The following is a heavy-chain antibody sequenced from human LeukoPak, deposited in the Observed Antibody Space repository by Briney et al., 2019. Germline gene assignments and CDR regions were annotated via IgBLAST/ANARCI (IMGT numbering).Heavy chain of an antibody. CDR2: IIPILGIA. V-gene: IGHV1-69*04. Sequence: SVKVSCKASGGTFSSYAISWVRQAPGQGLEWMGRIIPILGIANYAQKFQGRVTITADKSTSTAYMELSSLRSEDTAVYYCARDRPNSSSWYGDDYWGQGTLVTVSS. CDR3: ARDRPNSSSWYGDDY. CDR1: GGTFSSYA. J-gene: IGHJ4*02. D-gene: IGHD6-13*01.